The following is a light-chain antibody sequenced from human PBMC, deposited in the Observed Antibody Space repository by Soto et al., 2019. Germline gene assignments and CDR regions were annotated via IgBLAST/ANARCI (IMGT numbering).Light chain of an antibody. Sequence: QIAQSAATVPASVGERVTITWRASQHISTWLTWYQQKPGKAPKLLIYAASILQSGVPSRFSGSGSGTDFTLTISGLQPEDLATYYCQQANSFPGTFGGGTKVDI. CDR2: AAS. CDR3: QQANSFPGT. CDR1: QHISTW. J-gene: IGKJ4*01. V-gene: IGKV1-12*01.